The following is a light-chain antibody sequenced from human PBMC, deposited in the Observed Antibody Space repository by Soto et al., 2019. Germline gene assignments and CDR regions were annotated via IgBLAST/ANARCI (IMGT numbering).Light chain of an antibody. J-gene: IGKJ5*01. CDR2: AAS. V-gene: IGKV1-9*01. Sequence: DIQLTQSPSFLSASVGDRVTITCRASQGLSSDLAWYQQKPGKAPKLLIYAASTLQSVVPSRFSGSGSGTEFTLTISSLQPEDFATYYCQQLNSYQITFGQGTRLEIK. CDR1: QGLSSD. CDR3: QQLNSYQIT.